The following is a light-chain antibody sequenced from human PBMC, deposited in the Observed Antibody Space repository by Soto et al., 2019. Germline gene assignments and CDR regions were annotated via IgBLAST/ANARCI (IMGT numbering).Light chain of an antibody. CDR2: ANI. CDR3: QSYDSSLSGYV. V-gene: IGLV1-40*01. CDR1: GSNIGAGYD. Sequence: SVLKPPPSVSGAPWQSATISCTGSGSNIGAGYDVHWYQQLPGTAPKLLIFANIIRPSGVPDRFSGSKSGASASLAITGLRAEDEADYYCQSYDSSLSGYVVGTGTRSPS. J-gene: IGLJ1*01.